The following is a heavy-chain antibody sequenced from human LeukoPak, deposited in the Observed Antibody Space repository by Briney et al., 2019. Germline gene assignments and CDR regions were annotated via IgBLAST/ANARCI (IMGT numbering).Heavy chain of an antibody. CDR3: AKDPYGGTYPSYFDY. Sequence: GGSLRLSCAASGFTLSSYGMNWVRQAPGKGLDWVAFLRYDGSTAFYEDSVKGRFTISIDSSKNTLYLQMNSLTPADTAIYYCAKDPYGGTYPSYFDYWGQGTLVNVFS. V-gene: IGHV3-30*02. J-gene: IGHJ4*02. D-gene: IGHD1-26*01. CDR2: LRYDGSTA. CDR1: GFTLSSYG.